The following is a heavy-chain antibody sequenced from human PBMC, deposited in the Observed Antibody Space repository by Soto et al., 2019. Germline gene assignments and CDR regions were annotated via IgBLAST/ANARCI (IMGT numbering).Heavy chain of an antibody. CDR2: TYYRSKWYN. V-gene: IGHV6-1*01. J-gene: IGHJ4*02. Sequence: RTLSLPCPISGGSVSSNIAAWNWIRQSPSRGLEWLGRTYYRSKWYNAYAVSVKSRITINQDTSKNQVSLQLNSVTPEDTAVYYRASFDSSGCPHWGQGTPVTVSS. CDR1: GGSVSSNIAA. D-gene: IGHD6-19*01. CDR3: ASFDSSGCPH.